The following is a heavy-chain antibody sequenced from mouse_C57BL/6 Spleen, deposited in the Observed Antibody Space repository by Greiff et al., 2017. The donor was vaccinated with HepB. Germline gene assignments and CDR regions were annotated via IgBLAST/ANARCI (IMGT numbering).Heavy chain of an antibody. V-gene: IGHV5-9*01. Sequence: EVQLVESGGGLVKPGGSLKLSCAASGFTFSSYTMSWVRQTPEKRLEWVATISGGGGNTYYPDSVKGRFTISRDNAKNTLYLQMSSLRSEDTALYYCARHGHKGDWFAYWGQGTLVTVSA. CDR2: ISGGGGNT. CDR3: ARHGHKGDWFAY. CDR1: GFTFSSYT. J-gene: IGHJ3*01.